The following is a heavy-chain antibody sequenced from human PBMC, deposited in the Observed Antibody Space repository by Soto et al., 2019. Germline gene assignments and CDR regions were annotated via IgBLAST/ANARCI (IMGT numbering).Heavy chain of an antibody. Sequence: EVQLVESGGGLVQPGGSLRLSCAASGFTFSSYSMNWVRQAPGKGLEWVSYISSSSSTIYYADSVKGRFTISRDNAKNSLYLQMNSLRDEDTAVYYCARDRGDYYDSSGYPNNHWYFDLWGRGTLVTVSS. CDR2: ISSSSSTI. CDR3: ARDRGDYYDSSGYPNNHWYFDL. D-gene: IGHD3-22*01. CDR1: GFTFSSYS. V-gene: IGHV3-48*02. J-gene: IGHJ2*01.